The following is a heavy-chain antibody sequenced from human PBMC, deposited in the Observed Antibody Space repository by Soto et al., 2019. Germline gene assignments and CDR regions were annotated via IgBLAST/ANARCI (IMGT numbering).Heavy chain of an antibody. CDR1: GFTFSSYG. J-gene: IGHJ4*02. CDR3: ARDRGYSGYDYFDY. D-gene: IGHD5-12*01. Sequence: PGGSLRLSCAASGFTFSSYGMHWVRQAPGKGLEWVAVIWYDGSNKYYADSVKGRFTISRDNSKNTLYLQMNSLRAEDTAVYYCARDRGYSGYDYFDYWGQGTLVTVSS. CDR2: IWYDGSNK. V-gene: IGHV3-33*01.